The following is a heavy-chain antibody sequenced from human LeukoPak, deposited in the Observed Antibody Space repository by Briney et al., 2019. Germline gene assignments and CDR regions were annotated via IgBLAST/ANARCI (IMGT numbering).Heavy chain of an antibody. V-gene: IGHV1-69*13. CDR2: IIPIFGTA. CDR3: ARRYMYGGNFDY. J-gene: IGHJ4*02. CDR1: RGTFSSYA. Sequence: ASVKVSCKASRGTFSSYAISWVRQAPGQGLEWMGGIIPIFGTANYAQKFQGRVTITADESTSTAYMELSGRRSEDTAVYYCARRYMYGGNFDYWGKGTLVTVSS. D-gene: IGHD4-23*01.